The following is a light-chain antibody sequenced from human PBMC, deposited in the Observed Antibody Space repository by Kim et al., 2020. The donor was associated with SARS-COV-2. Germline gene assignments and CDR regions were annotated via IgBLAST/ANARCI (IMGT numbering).Light chain of an antibody. CDR3: EQANSVICT. J-gene: IGKJ4*01. V-gene: IGKV1-12*01. CDR2: AAS. CDR1: QDIRSW. Sequence: DIQMTQSPSSVSASVGDRVTITCRASQDIRSWLAWYQQKPGKAPKLLIYAASSLQSGVPSRFSGSGSGTEFTLTISSLQPEDFATYNSEQANSVICTVGGGTKMESK.